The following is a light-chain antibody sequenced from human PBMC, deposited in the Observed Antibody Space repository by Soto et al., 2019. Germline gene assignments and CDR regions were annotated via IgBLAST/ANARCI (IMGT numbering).Light chain of an antibody. CDR2: DAS. CDR1: QSVKTF. CDR3: QQYNSYWT. V-gene: IGKV3-11*01. Sequence: EIVLTQSPATLSLSPGERATLSCRASQSVKTFLVWYQHRPGQAPRVLIYDASHRATGIPARFSGSGSGTDFTLTISSLQSEDFATYYCQQYNSYWTFGQGTKVDIK. J-gene: IGKJ1*01.